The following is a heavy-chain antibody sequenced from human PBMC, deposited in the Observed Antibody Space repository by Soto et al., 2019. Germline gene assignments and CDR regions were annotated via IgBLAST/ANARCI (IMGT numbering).Heavy chain of an antibody. V-gene: IGHV4-34*01. CDR1: GGSFSGYY. Sequence: SLTCAVYGGSFSGYYWSWIRQPPGKGLEWIGEINHSGSTNYNPSLKSRVTISVDTSKNQFSLKLSSVTAADTAVYYCARGGGDGPTYGYWGQGTLVTVSS. D-gene: IGHD3-10*01. CDR2: INHSGST. J-gene: IGHJ4*02. CDR3: ARGGGDGPTYGY.